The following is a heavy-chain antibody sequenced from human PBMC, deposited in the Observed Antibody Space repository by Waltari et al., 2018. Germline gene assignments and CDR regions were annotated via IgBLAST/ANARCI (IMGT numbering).Heavy chain of an antibody. J-gene: IGHJ5*02. CDR3: ARHQDWVVVSATWFDP. CDR1: GGSISSTTYH. V-gene: IGHV4-39*01. D-gene: IGHD2-21*02. CDR2: IYYSGNT. Sequence: LRLQESGPGLVQPSDTLSLTCTVSGGSISSTTYHWGWSRQPPGKGLEWIGSIYYSGNTYYNPSLKSRVTMSADTSKNQFSLKLSSVTAADTAVYYCARHQDWVVVSATWFDPWGQGTLVTVSS.